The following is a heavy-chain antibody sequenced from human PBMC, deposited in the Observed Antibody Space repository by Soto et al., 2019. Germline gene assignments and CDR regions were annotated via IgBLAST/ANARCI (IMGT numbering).Heavy chain of an antibody. CDR3: AKDISSPTYGLED. D-gene: IGHD3-3*02. CDR2: ISGSGDTT. Sequence: AGGSLRLSCAASGFTFSTYAMSWVRQAPGKGLEWVSAISGSGDTTYYADSVKGRSTISRDNSENTLYLQMNSLRDEDRAVYHCAKDISSPTYGLEDWGQGTTVTVSS. J-gene: IGHJ6*02. CDR1: GFTFSTYA. V-gene: IGHV3-23*01.